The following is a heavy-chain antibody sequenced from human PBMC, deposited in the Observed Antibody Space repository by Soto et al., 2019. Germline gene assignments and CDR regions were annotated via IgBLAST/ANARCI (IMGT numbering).Heavy chain of an antibody. Sequence: QVQLVQSGAEVKMPGATVKVSCKASGYTFTGYFIHWMRQAPGQGLEWMGWINPNSGGTKYAQKFQGWVTMTRDTSIRAAYMDLSLRSDDTAVYYCARGITGNPDWFDPWGQGTLVTVSS. V-gene: IGHV1-2*04. D-gene: IGHD1-20*01. J-gene: IGHJ5*02. CDR3: ARGITGNPDWFDP. CDR2: INPNSGGT. CDR1: GYTFTGYF.